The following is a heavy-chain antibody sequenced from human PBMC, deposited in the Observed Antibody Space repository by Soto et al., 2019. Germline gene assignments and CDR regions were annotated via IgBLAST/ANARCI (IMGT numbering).Heavy chain of an antibody. J-gene: IGHJ4*02. V-gene: IGHV3-30*18. D-gene: IGHD3-22*01. Sequence: GGSLRLSCAASGFTFSSYGMHWVRQAPGKGLEWVAVISYDGSNKYYADSVKGRFTISRDNSKNTLYLQMNSLRAEDTAVYYCVKDRLRAYYYDSSGYYQDYWGQGTLVTVSS. CDR1: GFTFSSYG. CDR3: VKDRLRAYYYDSSGYYQDY. CDR2: ISYDGSNK.